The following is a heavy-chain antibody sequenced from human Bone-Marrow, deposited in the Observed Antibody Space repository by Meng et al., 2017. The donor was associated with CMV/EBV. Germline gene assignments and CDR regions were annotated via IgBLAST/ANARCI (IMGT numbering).Heavy chain of an antibody. V-gene: IGHV3-23*01. CDR3: AKDNRGDCYSPMDY. CDR2: ISGNGGSA. CDR1: GFSVRDYA. J-gene: IGHJ4*02. Sequence: AGFSVRDYAMTWVRQAPGKGLEWVSGISGNGGSAFYAGSVKGRFTISRDNSKNALYLQMNSLRAEDTALYYCAKDNRGDCYSPMDYWGQGTLVTVSS. D-gene: IGHD2-21*02.